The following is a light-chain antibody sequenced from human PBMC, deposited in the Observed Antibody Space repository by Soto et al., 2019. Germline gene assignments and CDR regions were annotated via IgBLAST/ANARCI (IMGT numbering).Light chain of an antibody. Sequence: EIVLTQSPAILSLSPGERATLSCRASQSVGTYLDWYQQKLGQAPRLLIYDASNRATGIPARFSGSGSGTDFTLTISSLEPEDFAVYYCQQYFSTPYTFGQGTKLEIK. V-gene: IGKV3-11*01. J-gene: IGKJ2*01. CDR2: DAS. CDR1: QSVGTY. CDR3: QQYFSTPYT.